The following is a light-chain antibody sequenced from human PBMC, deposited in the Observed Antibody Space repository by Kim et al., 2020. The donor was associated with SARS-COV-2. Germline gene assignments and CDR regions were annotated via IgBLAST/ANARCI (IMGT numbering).Light chain of an antibody. Sequence: ALGQTGRITCQGASLRSYYASWYQQKPGQAPVLVFYGKNNRPSGIPDRFSGSYSGNTASLTITAAQAEDEADYYCNSRESSANHWMFGGGTKLTVL. CDR2: GKN. J-gene: IGLJ3*02. CDR3: NSRESSANHWM. CDR1: SLRSYY. V-gene: IGLV3-19*01.